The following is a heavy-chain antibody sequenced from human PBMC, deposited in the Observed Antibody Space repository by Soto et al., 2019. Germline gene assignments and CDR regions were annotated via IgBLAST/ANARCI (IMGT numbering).Heavy chain of an antibody. J-gene: IGHJ4*02. CDR3: ARDIAVAGRPFGH. D-gene: IGHD6-19*01. Sequence: QVQLVESGGGVVQPGRSLRLSCAASGFTFSSYAMHWVRQAPGKGLEWVAVISYDGSNKYYADSVKGRFTISRDNSKNTLYLQMNSLRAEETAVYYCARDIAVAGRPFGHWGQGTLVTVSS. CDR1: GFTFSSYA. CDR2: ISYDGSNK. V-gene: IGHV3-30-3*01.